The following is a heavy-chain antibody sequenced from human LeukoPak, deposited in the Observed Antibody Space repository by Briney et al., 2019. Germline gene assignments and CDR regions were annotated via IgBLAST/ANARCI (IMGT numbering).Heavy chain of an antibody. Sequence: GGSLRLSCAASGFAFNTYSMNWVRQAPGKGLEWLSYISSSSSPIYYADSVKGRFTISRDNAKNSLYLQMNSLRAEDTAVYYCARVGYYYDSSGYLGYWGQGTLVTVSS. D-gene: IGHD3-22*01. J-gene: IGHJ4*02. CDR3: ARVGYYYDSSGYLGY. CDR1: GFAFNTYS. CDR2: ISSSSSPI. V-gene: IGHV3-48*04.